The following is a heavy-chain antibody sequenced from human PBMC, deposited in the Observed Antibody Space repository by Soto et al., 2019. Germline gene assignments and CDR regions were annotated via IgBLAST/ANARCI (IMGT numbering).Heavy chain of an antibody. Sequence: SETLSLTCAVSGGSISSGGYSWSWIRQPPGKGLEWIGYIYHSGSTCYNPSLKSRVTISVDRSKNQFSLKLSSVTAADTAVYYCARGQLVAAQYWGKGTLVTVSS. CDR1: GGSISSGGYS. CDR2: IYHSGST. V-gene: IGHV4-30-2*01. CDR3: ARGQLVAAQY. D-gene: IGHD6-13*01. J-gene: IGHJ4*02.